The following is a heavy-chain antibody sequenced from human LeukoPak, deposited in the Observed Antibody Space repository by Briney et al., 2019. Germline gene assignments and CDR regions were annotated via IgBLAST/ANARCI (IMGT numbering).Heavy chain of an antibody. J-gene: IGHJ5*02. CDR2: IYYSGST. V-gene: IGHV4-59*01. CDR1: GGSISSYY. Sequence: SETLSLTCTVSGGSISSYYWSWIRQPPGKGLEWIGYIYYSGSTNYNPSLKSRVTISVDTSKNQFSLKLSSVTAADTAVYYCARDKVAVAWTGWFHPWGQGTLVTVSS. D-gene: IGHD6-19*01. CDR3: ARDKVAVAWTGWFHP.